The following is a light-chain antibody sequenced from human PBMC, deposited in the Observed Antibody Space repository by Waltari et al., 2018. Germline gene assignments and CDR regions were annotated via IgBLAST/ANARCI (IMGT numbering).Light chain of an antibody. V-gene: IGLV2-14*03. CDR1: SSDIGFYNY. CDR3: NSYAGSSSWV. CDR2: DVS. J-gene: IGLJ3*02. Sequence: QSALTQPASVSGSPGQSIPISCTGTSSDIGFYNYVSWYQQHPGKAPKLMIYDVSERPSGVSNRFSGYKSCNTASLTISGLQAEDEADYYCNSYAGSSSWVFGGGTKLTVL.